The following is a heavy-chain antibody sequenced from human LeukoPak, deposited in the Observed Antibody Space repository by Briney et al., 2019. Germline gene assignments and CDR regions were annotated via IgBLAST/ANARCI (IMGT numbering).Heavy chain of an antibody. CDR1: GFTFSNYN. J-gene: IGHJ6*02. V-gene: IGHV3-48*01. CDR2: ISSTSSTI. Sequence: GGSLRLSCAASGFTFSNYNFNWVRQAPGKGLEWVSYISSTSSTIYYADSMKGRFTISRDNAKNSLYLQMNSLRAEDTAVYYCARDPPHGMDVWGQGTTVTVSS. CDR3: ARDPPHGMDV.